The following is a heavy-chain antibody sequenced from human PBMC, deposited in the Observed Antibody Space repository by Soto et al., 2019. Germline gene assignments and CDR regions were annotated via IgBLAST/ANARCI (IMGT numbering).Heavy chain of an antibody. J-gene: IGHJ4*02. D-gene: IGHD3-3*01. V-gene: IGHV4-59*08. CDR2: IYYSGST. CDR3: ARHWSGYYYYFDY. Sequence: SETLSLTCTVSGGSISSYYWSWIRQPPGKGLEWIGYIYYSGSTNYNPSLKSRVTISVDTSKNQFSLKLSSVTAADTAVYYCARHWSGYYYYFDYWGQGTLVTVAS. CDR1: GGSISSYY.